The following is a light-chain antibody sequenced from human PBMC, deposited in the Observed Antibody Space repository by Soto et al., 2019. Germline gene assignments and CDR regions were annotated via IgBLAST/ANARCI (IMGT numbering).Light chain of an antibody. CDR3: SSYAGSNNCV. Sequence: QSVLTQPPSASGSPGQSVTISCTGTSSDVGGYDYVSWYQQHPGKAPKLILYEISERPSGVPDRFSGSKSGNTASLTVSGLQAEYDADSYCSSYAGSNNCVFGTVTKVTVL. CDR1: SSDVGGYDY. CDR2: EIS. V-gene: IGLV2-8*01. J-gene: IGLJ1*01.